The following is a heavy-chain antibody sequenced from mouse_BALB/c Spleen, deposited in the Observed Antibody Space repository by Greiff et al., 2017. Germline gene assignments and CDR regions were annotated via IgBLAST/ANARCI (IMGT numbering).Heavy chain of an antibody. J-gene: IGHJ4*01. CDR1: GYSITSDYA. Sequence: DVKLVESGPGLVKPSQSLSLTCTVTGYSITSDYAWNWIRQFPGNKLEWMGYISYSGSTSYNPSLKSRISITRDTSKNQFFLQLNSVTTEDTATYYCARLSFYESYAMDYWGQGTSVTVSS. CDR3: ARLSFYESYAMDY. CDR2: ISYSGST. V-gene: IGHV3-2*02. D-gene: IGHD2-12*01.